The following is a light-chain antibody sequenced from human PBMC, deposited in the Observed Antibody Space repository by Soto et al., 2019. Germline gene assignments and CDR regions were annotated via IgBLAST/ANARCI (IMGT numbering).Light chain of an antibody. J-gene: IGLJ2*01. Sequence: QSVLTQPPSASGSPGQSVTISCTGTSSDVGGYNYVSWYQQHPGKAPKLMIYEVSKRPSGVPDRFSGSKSGNAASLTVSGLPAEDEADYYCSSFAGSDILFGGGTQLTVL. CDR3: SSFAGSDIL. CDR2: EVS. CDR1: SSDVGGYNY. V-gene: IGLV2-8*01.